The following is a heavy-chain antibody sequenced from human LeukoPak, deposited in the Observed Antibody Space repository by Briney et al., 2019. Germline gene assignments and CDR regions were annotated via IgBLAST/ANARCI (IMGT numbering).Heavy chain of an antibody. CDR2: ISAYNGNT. D-gene: IGHD2-2*01. Sequence: ASVKVSCKASGYTFTSYGISWVRQAPGQGLEWMGWISAYNGNTNYAQKLRGRVTMTTDTSTSTAYMELRSLRSDDTAVHYCASGGFVVVPAAMWPLGPWGQGTLVTVSS. CDR3: ASGGFVVVPAAMWPLGP. CDR1: GYTFTSYG. J-gene: IGHJ5*02. V-gene: IGHV1-18*01.